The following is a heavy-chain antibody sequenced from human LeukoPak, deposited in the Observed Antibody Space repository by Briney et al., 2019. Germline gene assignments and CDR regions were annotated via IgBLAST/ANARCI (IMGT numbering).Heavy chain of an antibody. J-gene: IGHJ5*02. D-gene: IGHD3-10*01. CDR3: ARDRGGMVRGVTRHNWFDP. Sequence: GASVKVSCKASGYTFTGYYMHWVRQAPGQGLEWMGWINPNSGGTNYAQKFQGRVTMTRDTSISTAYMELSRLRSDDTAVYYCARDRGGMVRGVTRHNWFDPWGQGTLVTVSS. CDR2: INPNSGGT. CDR1: GYTFTGYY. V-gene: IGHV1-2*02.